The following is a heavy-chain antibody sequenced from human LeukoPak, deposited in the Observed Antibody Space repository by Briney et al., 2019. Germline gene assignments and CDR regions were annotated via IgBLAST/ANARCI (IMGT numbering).Heavy chain of an antibody. Sequence: GGSLRLSCVASGFTSSRYAMSWVRQPPGKGLEWVSAFSGSGGSTYYADSEKGRFTISRDSSKTTLYLQMTSLRVEDTAIYYCVRSLSSSWYDYFDNWGQGTLVTVSS. CDR2: FSGSGGST. CDR1: GFTSSRYA. CDR3: VRSLSSSWYDYFDN. D-gene: IGHD6-13*01. J-gene: IGHJ4*02. V-gene: IGHV3-23*01.